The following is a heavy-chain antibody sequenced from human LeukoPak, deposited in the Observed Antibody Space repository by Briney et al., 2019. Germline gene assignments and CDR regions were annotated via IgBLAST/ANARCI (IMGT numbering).Heavy chain of an antibody. D-gene: IGHD6-13*01. J-gene: IGHJ1*01. V-gene: IGHV3-23*01. CDR2: ISDSGSDT. Sequence: GGSLRLSCAASRFTFSSFAMTWVRQAPGKGLEWVSAISDSGSDTFYADSVKGRFTISRDNSENTLYLQMSGLRAEDTAVYYCANLIMAAAGYEYFHLWGQGTLVTVSS. CDR3: ANLIMAAAGYEYFHL. CDR1: RFTFSSFA.